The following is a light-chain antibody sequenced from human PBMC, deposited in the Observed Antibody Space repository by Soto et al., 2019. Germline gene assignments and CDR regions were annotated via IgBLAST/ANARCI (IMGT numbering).Light chain of an antibody. CDR2: AAS. CDR3: QQLNSYPLT. J-gene: IGKJ4*01. Sequence: DIQLTQSPSFLSASVGDRVTITCRGSQGISSYLAWHQQKPGKVPKLLIYAASTLQSGVPSRFSGSGSGTEFTLTISSLQPEDFATYYCQQLNSYPLTFGGGTKVEIK. V-gene: IGKV1-9*01. CDR1: QGISSY.